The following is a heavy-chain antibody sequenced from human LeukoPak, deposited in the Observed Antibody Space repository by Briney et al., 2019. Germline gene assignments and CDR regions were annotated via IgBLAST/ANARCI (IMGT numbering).Heavy chain of an antibody. CDR1: GFTFSSWA. CDR3: ARDRAVAGTDLFDY. CDR2: ISYSGAAT. J-gene: IGHJ4*02. Sequence: GGSLRLSCAASGFTFSSWAMSWVRQSPGKGLEWVSGISYSGAATYYAASVEGRFTITRDNSNNTLYLKMSRLSVEDTAVYFCARDRAVAGTDLFDYWGQGTLVTVSS. V-gene: IGHV3-23*01. D-gene: IGHD6-19*01.